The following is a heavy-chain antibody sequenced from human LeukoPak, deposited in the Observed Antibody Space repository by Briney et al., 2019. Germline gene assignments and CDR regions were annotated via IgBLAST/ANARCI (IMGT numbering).Heavy chain of an antibody. CDR2: ISGSSRYI. J-gene: IGHJ4*02. Sequence: GGSLRLSCAASGFSFSTYTMNWVRQAPGKGLEWVSSISGSSRYIYYADSVKGRFTISRDNAKNSLYLQMNSLRAEDTAVYYCARASVIYYLDHWGQGTLVTVPS. V-gene: IGHV3-21*01. CDR3: ARASVIYYLDH. CDR1: GFSFSTYT. D-gene: IGHD3-16*02.